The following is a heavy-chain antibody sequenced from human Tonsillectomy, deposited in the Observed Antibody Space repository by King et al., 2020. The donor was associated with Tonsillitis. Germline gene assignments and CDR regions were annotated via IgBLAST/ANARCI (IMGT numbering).Heavy chain of an antibody. J-gene: IGHJ1*01. CDR3: VRREEEGYNVGEYFQY. CDR1: GYGFSNYW. D-gene: IGHD5-24*01. Sequence: VQLVESGAEVKKPGESLKISCKGSGYGFSNYWIGWVRQMPGKGLEWMGITNLHDSDTRYNPSFEGQVTISADRSISTAYVQWTSLKASDTAMYYCVRREEEGYNVGEYFQYWGQGTLVIVSS. V-gene: IGHV5-51*01. CDR2: TNLHDSDT.